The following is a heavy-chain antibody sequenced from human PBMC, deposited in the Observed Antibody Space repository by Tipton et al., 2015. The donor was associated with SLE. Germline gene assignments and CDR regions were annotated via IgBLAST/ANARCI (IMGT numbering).Heavy chain of an antibody. CDR3: ARDRSQPYGDWIFDL. CDR1: GFSFSDYY. V-gene: IGHV3-11*01. J-gene: IGHJ2*01. Sequence: SLRLSCAASGFSFSDYYMTWIRQAPGKGLEWISYISTTNTRYYADSVKGRLTVSRDNAKNSLYLQMNSLRVEDTAVYYCARDRSQPYGDWIFDLWGRGTLVTVSS. CDR2: ISTTNTR. D-gene: IGHD4-17*01.